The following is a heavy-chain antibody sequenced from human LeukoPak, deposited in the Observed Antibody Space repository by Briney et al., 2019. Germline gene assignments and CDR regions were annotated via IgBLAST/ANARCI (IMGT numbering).Heavy chain of an antibody. D-gene: IGHD3-22*01. CDR3: ARDPRSSSGYSSYAFDI. J-gene: IGHJ3*02. CDR2: ISYDGSNK. Sequence: GGSLRLSCAASGFTFSSYAMHWVRQAPGKGLEWVAVISYDGSNKYYADSVKGRFTISRDNSKNTLYLQMNSLRAEDTAVYYCARDPRSSSGYSSYAFDIWGQGTMVTVSS. CDR1: GFTFSSYA. V-gene: IGHV3-30-3*01.